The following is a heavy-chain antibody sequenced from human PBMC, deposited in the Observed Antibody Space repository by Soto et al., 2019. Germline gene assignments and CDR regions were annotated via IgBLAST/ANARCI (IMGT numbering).Heavy chain of an antibody. V-gene: IGHV3-23*01. D-gene: IGHD3-22*01. J-gene: IGHJ4*02. Sequence: GGSLRLSCAASGITISNYPMSWVRQAPGKGLDWVSVISGSGDRTYYADSAKGRFTISKDISRNSLSLQLDSLGVEDTAVYFCVKDDGGYPSTAPHWGQGTLVTVSS. CDR1: GITISNYP. CDR2: ISGSGDRT. CDR3: VKDDGGYPSTAPH.